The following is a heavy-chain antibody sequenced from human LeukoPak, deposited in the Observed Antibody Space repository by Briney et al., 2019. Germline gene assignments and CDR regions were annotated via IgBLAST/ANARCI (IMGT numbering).Heavy chain of an antibody. CDR2: IRDDGSDK. V-gene: IGHV3-7*01. Sequence: PGVSLRLSCAASGFTISSYWMSWVRQTPGKGLECMANIRDDGSDKYYVDSVKGRFTISRDNAQNTLLLQMDSLRVEDTAVYYCVRHTRRSPGDYWGQGTLVTVST. D-gene: IGHD1-26*01. CDR1: GFTISSYW. CDR3: VRHTRRSPGDY. J-gene: IGHJ4*02.